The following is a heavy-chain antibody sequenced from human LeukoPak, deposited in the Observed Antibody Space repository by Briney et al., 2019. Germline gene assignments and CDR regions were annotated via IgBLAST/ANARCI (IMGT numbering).Heavy chain of an antibody. CDR3: ARGDYYDSSGNYLQH. D-gene: IGHD3-22*01. CDR1: GGSISSYY. CDR2: IYYSGST. J-gene: IGHJ1*01. Sequence: PSETLSLTCTVSGGSISSYYWSWIRQPPGKGLEWIGYIYYSGSTNYNPSLKSRVTISVDTSNNQFSLKLSSVTAADTAVYYCARGDYYDSSGNYLQHWGQGTLVTVSS. V-gene: IGHV4-59*01.